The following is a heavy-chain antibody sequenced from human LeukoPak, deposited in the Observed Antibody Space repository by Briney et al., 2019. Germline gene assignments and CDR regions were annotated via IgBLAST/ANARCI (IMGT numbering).Heavy chain of an antibody. Sequence: ASVKVSCKASGYTFTSYDINWVRQATGQGLEWMGWMNPNSGNTGYAQKFQGRVTMTRNTSISTAYMELSSLGSEDTAVYYCARLKYSSGWYEDYWGQGTLVTVSS. V-gene: IGHV1-8*01. CDR2: MNPNSGNT. J-gene: IGHJ4*02. CDR3: ARLKYSSGWYEDY. CDR1: GYTFTSYD. D-gene: IGHD6-19*01.